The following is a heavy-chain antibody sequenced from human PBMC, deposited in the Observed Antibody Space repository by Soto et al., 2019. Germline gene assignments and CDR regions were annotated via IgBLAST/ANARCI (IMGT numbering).Heavy chain of an antibody. CDR1: TDSSSFTNSY. CDR3: ARHRIEVVWRGFDF. Sequence: LSLTCTVSTDSSSFTNSYWGWIRQPPGKGLQWIGSSSYNGGTFYNPSLKGRVVISFDTSKKQSSLQVTSVTAADTAVYFCARHRIEVVWRGFDFWGQGSPVTDSS. V-gene: IGHV4-39*01. CDR2: SSYNGGT. J-gene: IGHJ4*02. D-gene: IGHD3-10*01.